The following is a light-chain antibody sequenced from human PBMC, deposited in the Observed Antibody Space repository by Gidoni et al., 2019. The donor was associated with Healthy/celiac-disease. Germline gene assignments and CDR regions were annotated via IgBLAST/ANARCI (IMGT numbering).Light chain of an antibody. Sequence: SSELTPPPSVSVSPGQTASIPCSGDKLGDKYACWYQQKPSQSPVLVIYQDSKRPSGIPERFSGSNSGNTATLTISGTQAMDEADYYCQAWDSSTYVVFGGGTKLTVL. CDR3: QAWDSSTYVV. CDR2: QDS. CDR1: KLGDKY. J-gene: IGLJ2*01. V-gene: IGLV3-1*01.